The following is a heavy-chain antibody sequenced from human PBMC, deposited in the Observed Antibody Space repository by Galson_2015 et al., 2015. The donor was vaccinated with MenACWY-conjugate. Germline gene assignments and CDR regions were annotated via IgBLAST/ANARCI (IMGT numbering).Heavy chain of an antibody. D-gene: IGHD4-23*01. Sequence: SETLSLTCTVSGGSISSSSYYWGWIHQPPGKGLEWIGSIYYSGSTYYNPSLKSRVTISVDTSKNQFSLKLSSVTAADTAVYYCARQNGGNSAFLTGWYFQHWGQGTLVTVSS. J-gene: IGHJ1*01. CDR1: GGSISSSSYY. V-gene: IGHV4-39*01. CDR3: ARQNGGNSAFLTGWYFQH. CDR2: IYYSGST.